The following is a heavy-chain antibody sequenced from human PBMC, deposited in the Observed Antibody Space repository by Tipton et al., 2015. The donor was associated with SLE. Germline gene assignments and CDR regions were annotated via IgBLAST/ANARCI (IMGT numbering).Heavy chain of an antibody. CDR1: GGSISSHY. D-gene: IGHD4-23*01. V-gene: IGHV4-59*11. CDR2: IYYSGST. Sequence: PGLVKPSETLPLTCTVSGGSISSHYLSWIRQPPGMGLAWIGYIYYSGSTNYNPPLKSRVTISVDTSKNQFSLKLSSVTAADTAVYYCARHYYGGTYYFDYWGQGTLVTVSS. CDR3: ARHYYGGTYYFDY. J-gene: IGHJ4*02.